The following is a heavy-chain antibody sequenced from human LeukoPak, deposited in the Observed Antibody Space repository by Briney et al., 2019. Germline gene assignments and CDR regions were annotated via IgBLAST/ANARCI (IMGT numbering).Heavy chain of an antibody. V-gene: IGHV3-23*01. CDR3: AKVMFRVLRYFDFRNSREIRDAFDI. CDR1: GFTFSSYA. CDR2: ISGSGGST. D-gene: IGHD3-9*01. J-gene: IGHJ3*02. Sequence: GGSLRLSCAASGFTFSSYAMSWVRQAPGKGLEWVSAISGSGGSTYYADSVKGRFTISRDNSKNTLYLQMNSLRAEDTAVYYCAKVMFRVLRYFDFRNSREIRDAFDIWGQGTMVTVSS.